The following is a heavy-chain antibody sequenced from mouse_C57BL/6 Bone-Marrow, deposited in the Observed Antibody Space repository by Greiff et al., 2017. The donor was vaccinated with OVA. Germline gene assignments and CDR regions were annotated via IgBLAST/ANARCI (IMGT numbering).Heavy chain of an antibody. CDR1: EYEFPSHD. CDR2: INSDGGST. V-gene: IGHV5-2*01. CDR3: ARLLTGTKAMDY. Sequence: EVKLQESGGGLVQPGESLKLSCESNEYEFPSHDMSWVRKTPEKRLELVAAINSDGGSTYYPDTMERRFIISRDNTKKTLYLQMSSLRSEDTALYYCARLLTGTKAMDYWGQGTSVTVSS. D-gene: IGHD4-1*01. J-gene: IGHJ4*01.